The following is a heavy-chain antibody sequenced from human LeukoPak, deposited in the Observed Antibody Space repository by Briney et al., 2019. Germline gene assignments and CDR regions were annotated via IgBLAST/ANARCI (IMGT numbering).Heavy chain of an antibody. D-gene: IGHD2-8*01. J-gene: IGHJ4*02. CDR2: IYYSGNT. CDR1: GGSVSSGDYY. CDR3: ARSRYCTNGVCPYFDY. V-gene: IGHV4-30-4*01. Sequence: SETLSLTCTVSGGSVSSGDYYWSWIRQPPGKGLEWIGYIYYSGNTYYNPSLKSRLTILVDTSKNQFSLKLTSVTAADTAVYYCARSRYCTNGVCPYFDYWGQGTLVTVSS.